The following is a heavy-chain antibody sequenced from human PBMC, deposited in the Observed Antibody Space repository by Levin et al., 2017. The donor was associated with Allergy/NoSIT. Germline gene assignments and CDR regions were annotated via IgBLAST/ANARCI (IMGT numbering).Heavy chain of an antibody. CDR2: SSGSAGT. V-gene: IGHV3-23*01. CDR3: AKATGGSWAEFDS. CDR1: GFIFSNFA. Sequence: GGSLRLSCAASGFIFSNFAMSWVRQAPGKGLEWISSSGSAGTYYADSVKDRFTISSDNSKNTLYLQMNNLRAEDTALYYCAKATGGSWAEFDSWGQGTQVTVSS. J-gene: IGHJ5*01. D-gene: IGHD6-13*01.